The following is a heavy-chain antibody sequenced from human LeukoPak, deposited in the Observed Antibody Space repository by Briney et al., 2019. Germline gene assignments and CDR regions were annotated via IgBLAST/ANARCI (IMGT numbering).Heavy chain of an antibody. CDR1: GGSISSSSHY. CDR3: VRDNYGGIPH. J-gene: IGHJ4*02. V-gene: IGHV4-39*02. D-gene: IGHD4-23*01. CDR2: IYYSGSP. Sequence: PSETLSLTCSVSGGSISSSSHYWGWIRQPPGKGLEWVGVIYYSGSPYYNPSLKSRVTISGDTCRTQFSLRLSSVTAADTAVYYCVRDNYGGIPHGGQGTLVTVSS.